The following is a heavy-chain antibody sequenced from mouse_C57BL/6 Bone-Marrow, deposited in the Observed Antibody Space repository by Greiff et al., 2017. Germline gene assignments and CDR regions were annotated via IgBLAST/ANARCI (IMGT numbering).Heavy chain of an antibody. J-gene: IGHJ2*01. CDR1: GYTLTSYW. Sequence: QVQLQQSGAELVKPGASVTLSCKASGYTLTSYWMHWVKQRPGQGLEWIGMIHPYSGSTNYNEKFKSKATLTADKSSSTAYMQLSSLTSEDSAVYYCARELLRSWYFDYWGQGTTLTVSS. V-gene: IGHV1-64*01. CDR3: ARELLRSWYFDY. D-gene: IGHD1-1*01. CDR2: IHPYSGST.